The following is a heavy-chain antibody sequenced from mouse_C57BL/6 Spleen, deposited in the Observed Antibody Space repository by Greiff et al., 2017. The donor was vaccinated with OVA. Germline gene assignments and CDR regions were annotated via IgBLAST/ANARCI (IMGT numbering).Heavy chain of an antibody. Sequence: VQLKESGPGMVKPSQSLSLTCTVTGYSITSGYDWHWIRHFPGNKLEWMGYISYSGSTNYNPSLKSRISITHDTSKNHFFLKLNSVTTEDTATYYCARVNVLYYFDYWGQGTTLTVSS. J-gene: IGHJ2*01. CDR2: ISYSGST. CDR3: ARVNVLYYFDY. CDR1: GYSITSGYD. V-gene: IGHV3-1*01.